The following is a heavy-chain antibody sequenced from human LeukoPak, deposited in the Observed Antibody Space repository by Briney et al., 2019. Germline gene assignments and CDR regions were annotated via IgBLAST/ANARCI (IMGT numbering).Heavy chain of an antibody. V-gene: IGHV3-30*15. J-gene: IGHJ4*02. CDR3: ARVGGEDSSGYYLPPYFDY. CDR2: ISYDGNTR. D-gene: IGHD3-22*01. Sequence: GGSLRLSCAGSGFIFSSYAMHWVRQAPGKGLEWLAVISYDGNTRFYADSVKGRFTISRDNAKKTVYLQMSSLRTEDTAVYYCARVGGEDSSGYYLPPYFDYWGQGTQVTVSS. CDR1: GFIFSSYA.